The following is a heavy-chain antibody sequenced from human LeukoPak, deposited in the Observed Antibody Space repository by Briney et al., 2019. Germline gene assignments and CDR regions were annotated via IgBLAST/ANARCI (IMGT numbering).Heavy chain of an antibody. D-gene: IGHD6-19*01. CDR1: GFTFSSYS. Sequence: GGSLRLSCVASGFTFSSYSMSWVRQAPGKGLEWVANIKQDGNEKFYVDSVKGRFTISRDNAKNSLYLQMNSLRAEDTAMYYCARGYSSAPDSWGQGTLVTVSS. CDR3: ARGYSSAPDS. V-gene: IGHV3-7*03. CDR2: IKQDGNEK. J-gene: IGHJ5*01.